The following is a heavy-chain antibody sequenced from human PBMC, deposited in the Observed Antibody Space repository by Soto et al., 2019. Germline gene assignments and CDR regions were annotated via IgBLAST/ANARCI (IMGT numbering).Heavy chain of an antibody. J-gene: IGHJ4*02. V-gene: IGHV1-3*01. CDR2: INPADGNT. CDR1: GYIFTTVF. Sequence: ASVKVSCKTSGYIFTTVFLHWMRQAPGQRVEWMGRINPADGNTLNSQKFLGRVSITTDTSASTTYMELTSLTSEDTAVYYCARGPSTECFDSWGQGTLVTVSS. D-gene: IGHD1-1*01. CDR3: ARGPSTECFDS.